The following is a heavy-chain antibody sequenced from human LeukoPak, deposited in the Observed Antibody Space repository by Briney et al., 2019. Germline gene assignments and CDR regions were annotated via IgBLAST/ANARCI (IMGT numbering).Heavy chain of an antibody. CDR2: VYYSGST. Sequence: SETLPLTCTVSGGSMRSYYWSWIRQPPGKGPEWIGYVYYSGSTNYNPSLKSRVTISVDTSKNHFSLKLSSVTAADTAVYYCARNQLLSLDAFDIWGQGTMVTVSS. CDR3: ARNQLLSLDAFDI. D-gene: IGHD2-21*02. V-gene: IGHV4-59*08. CDR1: GGSMRSYY. J-gene: IGHJ3*02.